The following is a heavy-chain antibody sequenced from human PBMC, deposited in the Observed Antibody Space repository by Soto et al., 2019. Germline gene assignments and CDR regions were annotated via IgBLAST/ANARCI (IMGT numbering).Heavy chain of an antibody. CDR3: ARIVVVVAAGDDAFDI. CDR2: INAGGGST. V-gene: IGHV1-3*01. D-gene: IGHD2-15*01. Sequence: GASVKVSCKASGYTSTNYGMHWVRQAPGQRLEWMGLINAGGGSTNYAQKFQGRVTMTRDTSTSTVYMELSSLRSEDTAVYYCARIVVVVAAGDDAFDIWGQRTMVTVS. J-gene: IGHJ3*02. CDR1: GYTSTNYG.